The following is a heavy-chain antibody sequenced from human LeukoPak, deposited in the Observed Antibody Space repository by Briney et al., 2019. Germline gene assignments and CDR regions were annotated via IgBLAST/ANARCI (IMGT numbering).Heavy chain of an antibody. CDR3: AREAYGAGSYYNARWFDP. V-gene: IGHV3-21*01. CDR1: GFTFSSYS. Sequence: GGSLRLSCAASGFTFSSYSMNWVRQAPGKGLEWVSSISSSSSYIYYADSVKGRFTISRDNAKNSLYLQMNSLRAEDTAVYYCAREAYGAGSYYNARWFDPGGQGTLSPSPQ. J-gene: IGHJ5*02. D-gene: IGHD3-10*01. CDR2: ISSSSSYI.